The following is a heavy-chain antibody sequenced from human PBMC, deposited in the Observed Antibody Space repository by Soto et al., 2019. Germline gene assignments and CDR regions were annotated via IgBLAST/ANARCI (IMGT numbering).Heavy chain of an antibody. J-gene: IGHJ6*02. CDR2: ISHSGTT. D-gene: IGHD1-7*01. V-gene: IGHV4-38-2*01. CDR1: GFPISSTYS. Sequence: PSETLSLTCLVSGFPISSTYSWGWIRQPPGKGLEWIGSISHSGTTSYSPSLTSRVSISVDTSKNQVSLKLTSVTAADTAVYYCARSDNRNSLYGVDVWGQGTAVTVSS. CDR3: ARSDNRNSLYGVDV.